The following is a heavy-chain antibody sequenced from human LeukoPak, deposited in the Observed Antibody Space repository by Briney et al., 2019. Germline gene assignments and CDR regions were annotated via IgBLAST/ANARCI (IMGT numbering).Heavy chain of an antibody. CDR1: GGSFSGYY. J-gene: IGHJ6*03. V-gene: IGHV4-34*01. CDR3: ARGGYYYDSSGPYYYYYMDV. D-gene: IGHD3-22*01. Sequence: SETLSLTCAVCGGSFSGYYWSWIRQPPGKGREWIGEINHSVSTNYNPSLKSRVTISVDTSKNQFSLKLSSVTAAATAVYYCARGGYYYDSSGPYYYYYMDVWGKGTTVTVSS. CDR2: INHSVST.